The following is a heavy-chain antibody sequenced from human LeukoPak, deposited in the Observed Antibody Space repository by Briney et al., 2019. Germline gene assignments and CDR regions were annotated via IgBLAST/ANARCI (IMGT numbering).Heavy chain of an antibody. V-gene: IGHV4-4*07. CDR1: GGSISSYY. Sequence: SETLSLTCTVSGGSISSYYWSWIRQPAGKGLEWIGRIHTSGSANYNPSLKSRVTMSVDTSKKQFSLKLTSVTAADTAVYYCARAGDYGDYVGWFDPWGQGTLVTVSS. CDR2: IHTSGSA. CDR3: ARAGDYGDYVGWFDP. J-gene: IGHJ5*02. D-gene: IGHD4-17*01.